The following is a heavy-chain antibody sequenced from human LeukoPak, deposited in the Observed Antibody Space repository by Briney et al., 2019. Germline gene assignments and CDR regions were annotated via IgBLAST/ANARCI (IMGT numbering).Heavy chain of an antibody. CDR1: GFTFSSYW. CDR2: INGDGSRT. D-gene: IGHD3-22*01. Sequence: QPGGSLRLSCAASGFTFSSYWMHWVRQAPGKGLVWVSRINGDGSRTTYADSVKGRVTISRDNAKNTLYLQMNSLRAEDTAVYYCARGFGHSSGYQVPFDYWGQGTLVTVSS. CDR3: ARGFGHSSGYQVPFDY. J-gene: IGHJ4*02. V-gene: IGHV3-74*01.